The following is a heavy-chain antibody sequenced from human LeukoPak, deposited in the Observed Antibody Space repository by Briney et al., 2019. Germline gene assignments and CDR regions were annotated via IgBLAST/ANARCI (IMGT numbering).Heavy chain of an antibody. J-gene: IGHJ4*02. CDR2: IYYSGST. D-gene: IGHD3-10*01. V-gene: IGHV4-31*03. Sequence: SQTRSLTCTVSGGSISSGGYYWSWIRQHPGNGLEWFGYIYYSGSTYYNPSLKSRVTISVDTSKNQFSLKLSSVTAADTAVYYCATLLLWFGELYFDYWGQGTLVTVSS. CDR1: GGSISSGGYY. CDR3: ATLLLWFGELYFDY.